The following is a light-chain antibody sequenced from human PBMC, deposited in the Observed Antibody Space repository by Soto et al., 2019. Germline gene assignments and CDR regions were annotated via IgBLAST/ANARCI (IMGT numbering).Light chain of an antibody. V-gene: IGKV3-15*01. J-gene: IGKJ3*01. CDR3: QQYNNWPFT. CDR1: QSISSN. Sequence: EIVMTQSPATLSVSPGERATLSCRASQSISSNLAWYQQKPGQAPRFLISGASTRATGIPARFSGSGSGTEFTLTISSLQSEDFAVYYCQQYNNWPFTFGPGTKVDIK. CDR2: GAS.